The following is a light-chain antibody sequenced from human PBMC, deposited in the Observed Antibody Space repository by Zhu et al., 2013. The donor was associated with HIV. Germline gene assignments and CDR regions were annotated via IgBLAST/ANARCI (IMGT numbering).Light chain of an antibody. CDR1: NIVRKS. Sequence: SYELTQPPSVSVAPGKSARITCGGNNIVRKSVHWYQQKAGQAPVLVVYDDSDRPSGIPERFSGSNSGNTATLTISRVEAGDEADYYCQVWDSSSDHMVFGGGTKLTVL. CDR2: DDS. J-gene: IGLJ2*01. V-gene: IGLV3-21*03. CDR3: QVWDSSSDHMV.